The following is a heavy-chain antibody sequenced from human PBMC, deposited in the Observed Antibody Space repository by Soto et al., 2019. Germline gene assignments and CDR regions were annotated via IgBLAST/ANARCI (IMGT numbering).Heavy chain of an antibody. CDR3: ARALYYFDS. V-gene: IGHV4-30-2*01. CDR1: GGSISGGAYS. CDR2: IYHSGTT. J-gene: IGHJ4*02. Sequence: QLQLQESGSGLVKPSQTLSLTCAVSGGSISGGAYSWSWIRQPPGKGLEWIGYIYHSGTTYYHPSLRSRVAISVDTSKSQFSLKLSSVTAADTAIYSCARALYYFDSWGQGTLVTVSS.